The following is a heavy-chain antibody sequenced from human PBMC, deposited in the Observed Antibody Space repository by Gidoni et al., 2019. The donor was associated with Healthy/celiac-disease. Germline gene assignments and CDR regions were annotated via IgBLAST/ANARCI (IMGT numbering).Heavy chain of an antibody. Sequence: VQLVLSGAAVKMPGSPVKVSCKSSGGLFSSYASSWVRQASVQGLEWMGRIVPILGIANYAQKFQGRVTITADKSTSTAYMELSSMRAEDTAEYYCARQAIAARGWFDPWGQGTLVTVSS. V-gene: IGHV1-69*04. J-gene: IGHJ5*02. CDR3: ARQAIAARGWFDP. CDR2: IVPILGIA. CDR1: GGLFSSYA. D-gene: IGHD6-6*01.